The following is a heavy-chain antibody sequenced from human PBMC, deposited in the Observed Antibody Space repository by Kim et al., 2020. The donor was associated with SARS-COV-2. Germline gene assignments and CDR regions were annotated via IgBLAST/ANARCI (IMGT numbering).Heavy chain of an antibody. D-gene: IGHD3-22*01. CDR3: ARVESDIRGYPTLFDH. Sequence: GGSLRLSCAASGFTFSSYWMHWVRQAPGKGLVWVSRIKPDGSGTNYADSLKGRFTISRDNAKNTLHLQMNSLRAEDTAVYYCARVESDIRGYPTLFDHWGRGTLVTVSS. CDR1: GFTFSSYW. V-gene: IGHV3-74*01. J-gene: IGHJ4*02. CDR2: IKPDGSGT.